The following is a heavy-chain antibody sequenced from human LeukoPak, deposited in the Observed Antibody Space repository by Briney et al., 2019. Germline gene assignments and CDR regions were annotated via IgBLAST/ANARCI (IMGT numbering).Heavy chain of an antibody. CDR1: GFTFSSYG. V-gene: IGHV3-23*01. CDR3: AKGSSNWRDYYYFDY. D-gene: IGHD6-13*01. CDR2: ISDSGGST. J-gene: IGHJ4*02. Sequence: GGSLRLSCAASGFTFSSYGMHWVRQAPGKGLAWVSAISDSGGSTQYADSVKGRFTISRDNSKNTLYLQMNSLRAEDTAVYYCAKGSSNWRDYYYFDYWGQGTLVTVSS.